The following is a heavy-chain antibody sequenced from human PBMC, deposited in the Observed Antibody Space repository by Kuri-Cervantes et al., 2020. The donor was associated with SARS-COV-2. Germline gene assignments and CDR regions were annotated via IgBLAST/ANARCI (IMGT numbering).Heavy chain of an antibody. CDR2: IYYSGST. J-gene: IGHJ2*01. V-gene: IGHV4-59*12. D-gene: IGHD2-2*01. CDR3: ARVRYCSSTSCRLGWYFDL. CDR1: GGSISSYY. Sequence: ESLKISCTVSGGSISSYYWSWIRQPPGKGLEWIEYIYYSGSTNYNPSLKSRVTISVDTSKNQFSLKLSSVTAADTAVYYCARVRYCSSTSCRLGWYFDLWGRGTLVTVSS.